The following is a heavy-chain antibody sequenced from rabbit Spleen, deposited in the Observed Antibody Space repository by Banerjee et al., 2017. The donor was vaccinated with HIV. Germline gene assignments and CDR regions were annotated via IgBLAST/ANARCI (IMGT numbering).Heavy chain of an antibody. CDR2: IYSGSSDDT. CDR3: ARDSASSFSSYGMDL. CDR1: GFSFSSTHY. Sequence: QSLEESGGDLVKPGASLTLTCTASGFSFSSTHYMCWVRQAPGKGLEWIACIYSGSSDDTYYASWAKGRFTISKTSSTTVTLQMTSLTAADTATYFCARDSASSFSSYGMDLWGQGTLVTVS. J-gene: IGHJ6*01. V-gene: IGHV1S40*01. D-gene: IGHD8-1*01.